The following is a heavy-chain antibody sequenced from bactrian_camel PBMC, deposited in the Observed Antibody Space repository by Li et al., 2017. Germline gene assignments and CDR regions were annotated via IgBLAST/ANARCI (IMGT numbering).Heavy chain of an antibody. CDR3: ANGVLQYSGSWYPPFGY. Sequence: HVQLVESGGGSVQAGGSLRLSCAASGYPYTSICMGYFRQAPGKEREGVAAMYTGFGGGNIYYDDSVKGRFTISRDNAKNTLYLQLNSLKTEDTAMYYCANGVLQYSGSWYPPFGYWGQGTQVTVS. CDR2: MYTGFGGGNI. CDR1: GYPYTSIC. J-gene: IGHJ6*01. V-gene: IGHV3S1*01. D-gene: IGHD6*01.